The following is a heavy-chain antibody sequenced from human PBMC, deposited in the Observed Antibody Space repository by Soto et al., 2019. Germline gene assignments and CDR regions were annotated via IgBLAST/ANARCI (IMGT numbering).Heavy chain of an antibody. CDR1: GYTFTSHG. CDR2: TSAYNGNT. Sequence: QVQLVQSGAEVKKPGASVKVSCKPSGYTFTSHGISWVRQAPGQGLGWMGWTSAYNGNTNYAQKFKGRFTMTTDTSTSTGYMELRSLRSDDTAVYYCARGTVTTGYYHYYMDVGGKGTPVTVSS. V-gene: IGHV1-18*01. D-gene: IGHD4-17*01. CDR3: ARGTVTTGYYHYYMDV. J-gene: IGHJ6*03.